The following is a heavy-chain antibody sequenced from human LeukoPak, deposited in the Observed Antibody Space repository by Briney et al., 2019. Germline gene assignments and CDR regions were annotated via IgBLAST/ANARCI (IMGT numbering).Heavy chain of an antibody. Sequence: PSETLSLTCAVYGGSFSGYYWSWIRQPPGKGLEWIGEINHSGSTNYNPSLKSRVTISVDTSKNQSSLKLSSVTAADTAVYYCAGSTITYYYYGMDVWGQGTTVTVSS. J-gene: IGHJ6*02. V-gene: IGHV4-34*01. CDR2: INHSGST. D-gene: IGHD1-7*01. CDR3: AGSTITYYYYGMDV. CDR1: GGSFSGYY.